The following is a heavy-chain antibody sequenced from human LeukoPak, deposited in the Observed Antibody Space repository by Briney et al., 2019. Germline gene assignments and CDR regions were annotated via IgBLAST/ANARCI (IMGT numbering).Heavy chain of an antibody. CDR3: ARLHAGY. J-gene: IGHJ4*02. Sequence: GGSLRLSCAASGFTFSSYGMHWVRQAPGKGLEWVAVIWYDGSNKYYADSVKGRFTISRDNAKNSLYLQMNSLRAEDTAVYYCARLHAGYWGQGTLVTVSS. CDR1: GFTFSSYG. CDR2: IWYDGSNK. V-gene: IGHV3-33*01.